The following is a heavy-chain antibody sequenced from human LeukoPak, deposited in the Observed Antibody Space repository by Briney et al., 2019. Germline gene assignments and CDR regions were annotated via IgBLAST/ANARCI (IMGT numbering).Heavy chain of an antibody. J-gene: IGHJ6*02. CDR3: AKPISGGLAVTADWFDPWGQGTLVVVSSGMDV. Sequence: PGGSLRLSCAASGFTVSYNYMSWVRQAPGKGLEWVSTINANSGATSYAASVRGRFTISRDNSKNKLYLQLNSLRAEDTAVYYCAKPISGGLAVTADWFDPWGQGTLVVVSSGMDVWGQGTTVTVSS. D-gene: IGHD6-19*01. CDR2: INANSGAT. V-gene: IGHV3-23*01. CDR1: GFTVSYNY.